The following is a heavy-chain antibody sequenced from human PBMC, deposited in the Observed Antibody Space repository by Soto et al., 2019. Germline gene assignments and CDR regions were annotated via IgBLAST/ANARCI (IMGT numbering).Heavy chain of an antibody. CDR1: GGSFSGYY. J-gene: IGHJ4*02. CDR3: ARGRGITMIVVVPPAFDY. D-gene: IGHD3-22*01. Sequence: KTSETLSLTCAVYGGSFSGYYWSWIRQPPGKGLEWIGEINHSGSTNYNPSLKSRVTISVDTSKNQFSLKLSSVTAADTAVYYCARGRGITMIVVVPPAFDYWGQGTLVTVS. CDR2: INHSGST. V-gene: IGHV4-34*01.